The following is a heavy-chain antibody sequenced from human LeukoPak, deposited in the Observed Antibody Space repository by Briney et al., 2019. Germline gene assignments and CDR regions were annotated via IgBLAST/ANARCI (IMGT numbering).Heavy chain of an antibody. J-gene: IGHJ5*02. CDR1: GFSFSDHY. Sequence: PGGSLRLSCAASGFSFSDHYMSWVRQAPGKGLEWVSVIYNVGNTHYADSVKGRFTISRDISKNTIYLQMNSLRAEDTAMYFCARSSRYYYDGSGYYPGPPDHWGQGTLVTVSS. V-gene: IGHV3-53*01. CDR2: IYNVGNT. CDR3: ARSSRYYYDGSGYYPGPPDH. D-gene: IGHD3-22*01.